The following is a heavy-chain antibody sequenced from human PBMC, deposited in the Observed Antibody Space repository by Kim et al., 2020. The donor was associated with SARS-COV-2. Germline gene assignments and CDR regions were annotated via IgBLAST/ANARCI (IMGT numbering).Heavy chain of an antibody. D-gene: IGHD2-2*01. V-gene: IGHV3-30*02. CDR3: AKGDDIVVVPAVDYYYYMDV. J-gene: IGHJ6*03. Sequence: RFTISRDNSKNTLYLQMNSLRAEDTAVYYCAKGDDIVVVPAVDYYYYMDVWGKGTTVTVSS.